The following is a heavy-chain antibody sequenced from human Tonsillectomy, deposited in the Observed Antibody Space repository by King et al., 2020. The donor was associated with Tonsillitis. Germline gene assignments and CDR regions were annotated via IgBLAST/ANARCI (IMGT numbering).Heavy chain of an antibody. CDR3: AKGDAFDSPSEDYAMDV. CDR1: GFTFSSSA. J-gene: IGHJ6*02. V-gene: IGHV3-30*02. D-gene: IGHD3-22*01. Sequence: VQLVESGGGVVQPGGSLRLSCVASGFTFSSSAMHWVRQAPGKGLEWVAFIRYHGSNKYYVDSVKGRFTISRDNSKNMLYLQMNSLRAEDTAVYFCAKGDAFDSPSEDYAMDVWGQGSTVTVSS. CDR2: IRYHGSNK.